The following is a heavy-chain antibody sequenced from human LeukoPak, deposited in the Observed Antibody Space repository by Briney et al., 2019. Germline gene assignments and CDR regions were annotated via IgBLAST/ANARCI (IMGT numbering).Heavy chain of an antibody. V-gene: IGHV1-2*02. Sequence: GPSVNLSCKISGYSFTVKSLHWVRQAPGQGLEWMGGFDPQRGDTGYSPKFRGRVTVTRDTSVATPYMYLSRLSSDDSAVYFCAIENCCGAGGCSKAFDYWGQGTLVIVSS. CDR1: GYSFTVKS. J-gene: IGHJ4*02. CDR2: FDPQRGDT. CDR3: AIENCCGAGGCSKAFDY. D-gene: IGHD2-21*01.